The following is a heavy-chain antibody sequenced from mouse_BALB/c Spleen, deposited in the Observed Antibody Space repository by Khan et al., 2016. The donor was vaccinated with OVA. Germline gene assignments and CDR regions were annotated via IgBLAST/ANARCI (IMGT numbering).Heavy chain of an antibody. J-gene: IGHJ2*01. V-gene: IGHV5-17*02. D-gene: IGHD1-1*01. CDR2: ISGDSNTI. Sequence: EVELVESGGDLVQPGGSRKLSCAASGFTFSSYGMHWVRQAPEKGLEWVAYISGDSNTIYYADKVKGRFTISRDNPRNTLFLQMTSLMSEDTAMYYCATSYFYGYYFDYWGPGTTLTVSS. CDR3: ATSYFYGYYFDY. CDR1: GFTFSSYG.